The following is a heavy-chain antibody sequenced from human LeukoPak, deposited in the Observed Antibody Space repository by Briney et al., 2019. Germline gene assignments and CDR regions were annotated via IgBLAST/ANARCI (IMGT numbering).Heavy chain of an antibody. J-gene: IGHJ4*02. Sequence: LETLSLTCAVYGGSFSGYYWSWIRQPPGKGLEWIGEINHSGSTNYNPSLKSRVTISVDTSKNQFSLKLSSVTAADTAVYYCARGSGPYDILTGFDYWGQGTLVTVSS. D-gene: IGHD3-9*01. CDR2: INHSGST. V-gene: IGHV4-34*01. CDR3: ARGSGPYDILTGFDY. CDR1: GGSFSGYY.